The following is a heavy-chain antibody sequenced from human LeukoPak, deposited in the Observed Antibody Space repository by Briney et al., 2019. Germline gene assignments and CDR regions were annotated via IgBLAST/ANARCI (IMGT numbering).Heavy chain of an antibody. V-gene: IGHV3-23*01. D-gene: IGHD3-3*01. CDR1: GFTFSSYA. J-gene: IGHJ3*02. Sequence: QPGGSLRLSCAASGFTFSSYAMSWVRQAPGKGLEWVSAIRANGGSTDYADSVKGRFTTSRDNSKNMLYLQMNSLRADDTAEYYCAKSHSIIPAGPRAFEIWGQGTMVTVSS. CDR2: IRANGGST. CDR3: AKSHSIIPAGPRAFEI.